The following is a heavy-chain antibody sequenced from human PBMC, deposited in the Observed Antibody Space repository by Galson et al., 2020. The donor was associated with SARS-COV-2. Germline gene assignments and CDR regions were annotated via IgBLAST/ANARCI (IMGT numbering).Heavy chain of an antibody. J-gene: IGHJ3*02. V-gene: IGHV3-11*06. Sequence: GESLKISCAASGFMFSNYYMSWIRQAPGKGLEWVSYISSSSSYTNYADSVKGRFTISRDNAKNALYLQMNSLRADDTAVYYCASPIFGVVNKAFDIWGQGTMVTVSS. CDR1: GFMFSNYY. CDR3: ASPIFGVVNKAFDI. D-gene: IGHD3-3*01. CDR2: ISSSSSYT.